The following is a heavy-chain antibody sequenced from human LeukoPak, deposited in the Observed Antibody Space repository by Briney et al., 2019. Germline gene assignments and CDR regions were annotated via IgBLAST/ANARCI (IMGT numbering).Heavy chain of an antibody. D-gene: IGHD3-9*01. CDR2: ISGRDDST. J-gene: IGHJ4*02. CDR1: GFSFSNYA. Sequence: GGSLRLSCAASGFSFSNYAMSWVRQVPGKGLEWVSAISGRDDSTYYADSVKGRFTISRDTSKNTLYLQMNSLRAEDTAVYYCAKWGDYDVLTGYSDSDYWGQGTLVTVSS. CDR3: AKWGDYDVLTGYSDSDY. V-gene: IGHV3-23*01.